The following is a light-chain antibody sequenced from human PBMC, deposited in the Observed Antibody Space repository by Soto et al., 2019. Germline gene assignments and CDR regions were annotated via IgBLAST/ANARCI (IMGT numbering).Light chain of an antibody. Sequence: EVVMTQSPDTLSVSPGQRATLSCRASQSVNSNLAWYQQKLGQPPRLLIYGASTRATDIPPRFSGSGSGTDFTLTINRLQSEDFAIYYCQQYNNGPRTFGQGTKVEIK. V-gene: IGKV3-15*01. CDR2: GAS. CDR1: QSVNSN. CDR3: QQYNNGPRT. J-gene: IGKJ1*01.